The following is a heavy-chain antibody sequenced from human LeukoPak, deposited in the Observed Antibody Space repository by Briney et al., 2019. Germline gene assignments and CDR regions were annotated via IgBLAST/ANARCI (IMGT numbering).Heavy chain of an antibody. CDR3: AKVKEMYSSGSYYFDY. D-gene: IGHD6-19*01. Sequence: PGGSLRLSCAASGLTFSNYGMHWVRQAPGKGLEGVAVIPYDGFNPYYADSVKGRFTISRDNSKNTLWLQMNSLRAEDTAVYYCAKVKEMYSSGSYYFDYWGQGTLVTASS. V-gene: IGHV3-30*18. J-gene: IGHJ4*02. CDR2: IPYDGFNP. CDR1: GLTFSNYG.